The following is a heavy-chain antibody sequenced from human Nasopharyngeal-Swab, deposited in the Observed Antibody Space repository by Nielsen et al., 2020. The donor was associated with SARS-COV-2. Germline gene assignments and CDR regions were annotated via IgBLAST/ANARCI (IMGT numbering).Heavy chain of an antibody. V-gene: IGHV1-69*01. J-gene: IGHJ4*02. CDR2: FIPIFGTA. CDR3: ARGYSSSWQGYYFDY. D-gene: IGHD6-13*01. Sequence: WVRQAPGQGLEWMGGFIPIFGTANYAQKFQGRVTITADESTSTAYMELSSLRSEDTAVYYCARGYSSSWQGYYFDYWGQGTLVTVSS.